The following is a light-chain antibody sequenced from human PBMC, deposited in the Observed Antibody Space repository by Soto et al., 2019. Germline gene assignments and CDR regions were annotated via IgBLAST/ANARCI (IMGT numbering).Light chain of an antibody. J-gene: IGKJ5*01. CDR1: QSVSDF. Sequence: VLTQSPATLSLSPGERATLSCRASQSVSDFLAWYQQKPGQPPRLLIYDASHRATGIPARFSGSGAGTDFTLTIRSLEPEDFAVYYCQQRNNWPPRITFGQATRLEIK. V-gene: IGKV3-11*01. CDR2: DAS. CDR3: QQRNNWPPRIT.